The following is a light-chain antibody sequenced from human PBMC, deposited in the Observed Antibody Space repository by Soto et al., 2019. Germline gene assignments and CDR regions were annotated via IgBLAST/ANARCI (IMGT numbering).Light chain of an antibody. CDR2: DVS. CDR1: QGVTTN. Sequence: EIVMTQSPGTLSVSPGERATLSCRAGQGVTTNFAWYQQESGQSPRLLIYDVSIRATGVPARFSGTGSETDFTLTISGLQSEDSAVYFCQQYNNWPFSFGQGTRLEIK. J-gene: IGKJ5*01. V-gene: IGKV3-15*01. CDR3: QQYNNWPFS.